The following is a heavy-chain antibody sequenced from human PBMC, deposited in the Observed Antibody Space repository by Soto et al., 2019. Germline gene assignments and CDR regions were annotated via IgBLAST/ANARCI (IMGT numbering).Heavy chain of an antibody. CDR2: ISGSGGDT. V-gene: IGHV3-23*01. J-gene: IGHJ4*02. D-gene: IGHD6-6*01. CDR3: AKGGRSSSGLDFDY. Sequence: EVQLLESGGGLVQPGGSLRLSCAASGFTFSSYAMNWVRQAPGKGLEWVSTISGSGGDTYYADSVKGRFTTSRDNSKYTLSLQMDSLRADDTAVYYCAKGGRSSSGLDFDYWGQGTLVTVSS. CDR1: GFTFSSYA.